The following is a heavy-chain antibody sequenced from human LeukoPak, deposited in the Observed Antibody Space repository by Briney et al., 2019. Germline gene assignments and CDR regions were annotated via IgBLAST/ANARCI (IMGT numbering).Heavy chain of an antibody. CDR3: ARSGKLWFGELENWFDP. J-gene: IGHJ5*02. Sequence: ASVKVSCKASGYTFTSYGISWVRQAPRQGLEWMGWISAYNGNTNYAQKLQGRVTMTTDTSTSTAYMELRSLRSDDTAVYYCARSGKLWFGELENWFDPWGQGTLVTVSS. CDR2: ISAYNGNT. CDR1: GYTFTSYG. V-gene: IGHV1-18*01. D-gene: IGHD3-10*01.